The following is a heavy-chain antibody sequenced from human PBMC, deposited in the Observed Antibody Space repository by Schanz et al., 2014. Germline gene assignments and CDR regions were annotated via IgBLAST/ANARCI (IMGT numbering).Heavy chain of an antibody. CDR1: GFTFSTYG. V-gene: IGHV3-7*01. J-gene: IGHJ4*02. CDR3: ARDKGGYYPFDY. CDR2: IKQDGIEK. D-gene: IGHD3-3*01. Sequence: EVQLLESGGGLVQPGGSLRLSCAASGFTFSTYGMHWVRQAPGKGLEWVANIKQDGIEKYYVDSVKGRFTISRDNAKNSLYLQMNSLTADDTAVYYCARDKGGYYPFDYWGRGTLVTVSS.